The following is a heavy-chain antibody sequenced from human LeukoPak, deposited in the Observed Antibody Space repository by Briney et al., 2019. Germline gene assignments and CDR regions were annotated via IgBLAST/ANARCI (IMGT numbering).Heavy chain of an antibody. J-gene: IGHJ4*02. CDR2: IKQDGSEK. V-gene: IGHV3-7*01. CDR1: GFTFSSYS. Sequence: GGSLRLSCAASGFTFSSYSMNWVRQAPGKGLEWVAHIKQDGSEKYYVDSIKGRFTISRDNAKNLVYLQMNSLRAEDTAVYYCARGWNYAFRFDYWGQGTLVTVSS. CDR3: ARGWNYAFRFDY. D-gene: IGHD1-7*01.